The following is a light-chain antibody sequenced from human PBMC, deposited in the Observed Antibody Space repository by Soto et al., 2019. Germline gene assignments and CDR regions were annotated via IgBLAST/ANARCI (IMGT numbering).Light chain of an antibody. J-gene: IGKJ1*01. Sequence: DIQMTQSHSTLSASVGYRLTITCRASQSVSSWLAWYQQKPGKAPKLLIYEASSLESGVPSRFSGSGYGTEFNLTISSLQTDDFATYYCQQYNSYSWTFGQGTKVDIK. CDR3: QQYNSYSWT. CDR1: QSVSSW. V-gene: IGKV1-5*03. CDR2: EAS.